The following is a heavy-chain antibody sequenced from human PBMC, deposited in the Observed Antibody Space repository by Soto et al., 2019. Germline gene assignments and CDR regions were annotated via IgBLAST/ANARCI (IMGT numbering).Heavy chain of an antibody. CDR1: GYSFTSYW. V-gene: IGHV5-51*01. J-gene: IGHJ4*02. Sequence: EVQLVQSGVEVKKTGESLKISCKGSGYSFTSYWIAWVRQMPGKGLEWMGNIYPGDSDTRYSPSFQGQVTISADKSISTAYLQWSSLKASDTAIYFCARQPPDRGATDYWGQGTLVTVSS. CDR3: ARQPPDRGATDY. CDR2: IYPGDSDT. D-gene: IGHD5-12*01.